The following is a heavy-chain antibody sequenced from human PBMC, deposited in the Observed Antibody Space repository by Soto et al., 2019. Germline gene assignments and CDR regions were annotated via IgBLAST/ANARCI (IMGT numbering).Heavy chain of an antibody. CDR1: GASISDGNYY. J-gene: IGHJ4*02. V-gene: IGHV4-30-4*01. CDR2: VYYSGST. Sequence: QVQLQESGPGRVKPSQTLSLTCSVSGASISDGNYYCTWIRQSPARGLEWIGYVYYSGSTYYNPSLQSRVTISADTSNNYYSLKLNSVTVADTAVYFCARGRFLDFWGQGILVTVSS. D-gene: IGHD3-3*01. CDR3: ARGRFLDF.